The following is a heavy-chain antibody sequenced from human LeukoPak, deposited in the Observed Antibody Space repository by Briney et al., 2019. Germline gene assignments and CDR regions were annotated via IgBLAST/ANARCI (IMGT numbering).Heavy chain of an antibody. Sequence: GGSLRLSCAASGFTFDDYGMSWVRQAPGKGLEWVSGINWNGGSTGYADSVKGRFTISRDNAKNSLYLQMNSLRAEDTASYYCARDSPYYYDSSGYYTPFDYWGQGTLVTVSS. CDR1: GFTFDDYG. D-gene: IGHD3-22*01. CDR3: ARDSPYYYDSSGYYTPFDY. J-gene: IGHJ4*02. V-gene: IGHV3-20*04. CDR2: INWNGGST.